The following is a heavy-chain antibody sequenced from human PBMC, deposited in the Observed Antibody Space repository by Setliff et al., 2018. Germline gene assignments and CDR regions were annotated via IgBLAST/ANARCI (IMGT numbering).Heavy chain of an antibody. J-gene: IGHJ4*02. D-gene: IGHD3-10*01. V-gene: IGHV3-23*01. Sequence: VGSLRLSCAASGFTFSSYAMSWVRQAPGKGLEWVSAISGSGGSTYYADSVKGRFTISRDNSKNTLYLQMNSLRAEDTAVYYCATSRGLWFGELDFEYWGQGTLVT. CDR2: ISGSGGST. CDR1: GFTFSSYA. CDR3: ATSRGLWFGELDFEY.